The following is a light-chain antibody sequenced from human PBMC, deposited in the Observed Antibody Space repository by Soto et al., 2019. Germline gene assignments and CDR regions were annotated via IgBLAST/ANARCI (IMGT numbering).Light chain of an antibody. J-gene: IGLJ3*02. CDR3: AAWDDSLNGWV. CDR1: SSNIGSTS. CDR2: SNN. Sequence: QSVLTQPPSASETPGQRVTIFCSGSSSNIGSTSVNWYQHLPGTAPKLLIYSNNQRPSGVPDRFSGSKSGTSASLAIRGLQSGDEADYYCAAWDDSLNGWVFGGGTKVTVL. V-gene: IGLV1-44*01.